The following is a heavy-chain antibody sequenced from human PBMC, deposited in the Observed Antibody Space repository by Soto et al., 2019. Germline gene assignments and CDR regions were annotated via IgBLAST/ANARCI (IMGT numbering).Heavy chain of an antibody. CDR1: GFSFNTYP. V-gene: IGHV3-23*01. J-gene: IGHJ6*02. D-gene: IGHD3-10*01. CDR3: AKGVLSFHYGMEV. Sequence: LRLSCATSGFSFNTYPMTWVRQAPGKGLEWVASISSTAGRTSSYADSVKGRFAIARDFSDNSVYLEMNNLRVDDTAVYFCAKGVLSFHYGMEVWGQGTTVTVSS. CDR2: ISSTAGRTS.